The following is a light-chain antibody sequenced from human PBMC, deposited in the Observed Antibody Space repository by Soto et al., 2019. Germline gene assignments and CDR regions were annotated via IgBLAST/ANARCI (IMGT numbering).Light chain of an antibody. Sequence: DIQMTQSPSTLSASVGDRVTITCRASQSISSWLALYQQKPGKAPKVLIYDASSLESGVPSRFSGSESGTEFTLTISSLQPDDFASYYCQQYNSYSSFTVCQETNLDIK. J-gene: IGKJ2*01. CDR1: QSISSW. CDR2: DAS. V-gene: IGKV1-5*01. CDR3: QQYNSYSSFT.